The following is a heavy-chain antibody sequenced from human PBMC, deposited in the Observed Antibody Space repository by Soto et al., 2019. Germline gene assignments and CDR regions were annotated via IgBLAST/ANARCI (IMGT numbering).Heavy chain of an antibody. J-gene: IGHJ6*02. CDR1: GYSFTSYW. D-gene: IGHD6-13*01. CDR2: IYPGDSDT. Sequence: GESLKISCKGSGYSFTSYWIGWVRQMPGKGLEWMGIIYPGDSDTRYSPSFQGQVTISADRSISTAYLQWSSLKASDTAMYYCARTSAAGKYYYGMDVWGQGTTVTV. CDR3: ARTSAAGKYYYGMDV. V-gene: IGHV5-51*01.